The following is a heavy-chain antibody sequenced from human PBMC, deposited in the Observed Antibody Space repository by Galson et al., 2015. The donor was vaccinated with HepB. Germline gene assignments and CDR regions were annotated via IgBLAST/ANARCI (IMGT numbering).Heavy chain of an antibody. Sequence: SLRLSCAVSEFTAGSSYMTWVRQAPGKGLESVSVIYNGGTTKYADAVKGRFTIFRPSSSNSVYLQMNSLRAEDTAVYYCARAHTNGWLAIEHWGQGTLVTVSS. D-gene: IGHD6-19*01. J-gene: IGHJ1*01. CDR2: IYNGGTT. CDR1: EFTAGSSY. V-gene: IGHV3-53*04. CDR3: ARAHTNGWLAIEH.